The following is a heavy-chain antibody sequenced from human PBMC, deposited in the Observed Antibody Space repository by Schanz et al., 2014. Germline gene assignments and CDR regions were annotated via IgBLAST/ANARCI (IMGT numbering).Heavy chain of an antibody. CDR3: ARDRQQLVGRIGYYYGMDV. CDR1: GFTFDNYA. V-gene: IGHV3-30*04. CDR2: ISYDGSHK. J-gene: IGHJ6*02. Sequence: VQLVESGGGLVQPGRSLRLSCAASGFTFDNYAMHWVRQAPGKGLEWVAVISYDGSHKDYADSVKGRFTISRDNSKNTLYLQMNSLRAEDTAVYYCARDRQQLVGRIGYYYGMDVWGQGTTVTVSS. D-gene: IGHD6-13*01.